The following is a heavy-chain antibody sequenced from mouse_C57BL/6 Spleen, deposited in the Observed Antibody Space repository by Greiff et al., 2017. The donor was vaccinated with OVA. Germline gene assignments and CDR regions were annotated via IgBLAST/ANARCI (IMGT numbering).Heavy chain of an antibody. Sequence: QVQLKQSGAELVKPGASVKISCKASGYAFSSYWMNWVKQRPGKGLEWIGQIYPGDGDTNYNGKFKGKATLTADKSSSTAYMQLSSLTSEDSAVYFCARREVNYYFDYWGQGTTLTVSS. CDR1: GYAFSSYW. V-gene: IGHV1-80*01. J-gene: IGHJ2*01. CDR3: ARREVNYYFDY. CDR2: IYPGDGDT. D-gene: IGHD2-2*01.